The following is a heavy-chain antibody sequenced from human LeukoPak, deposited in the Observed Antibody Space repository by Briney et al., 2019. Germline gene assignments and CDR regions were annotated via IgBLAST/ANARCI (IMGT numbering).Heavy chain of an antibody. J-gene: IGHJ4*02. Sequence: PGGSLRLSCAASGFTVSSSNMIWVRQAPGKGLEWVSVIYSGGNTYYADSVKGRFTISRDNSKNTVYLQMDSLRAEDTAVYYCARDGYSPYRAGYWGQGTLVTVSS. CDR2: IYSGGNT. D-gene: IGHD5-18*01. CDR3: ARDGYSPYRAGY. CDR1: GFTVSSSN. V-gene: IGHV3-53*01.